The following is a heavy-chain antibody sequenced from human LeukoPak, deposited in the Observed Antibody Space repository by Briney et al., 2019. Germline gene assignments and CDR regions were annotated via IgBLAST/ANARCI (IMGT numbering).Heavy chain of an antibody. CDR1: GFNLRTYW. CDR2: INGEGSRI. V-gene: IGHV3-74*01. J-gene: IGHJ6*02. Sequence: GGSLRLSCAVTGFNLRTYWIHWVRHSPGRGLEWVARINGEGSRISYADSVRGRFTISRDNAKNTAYLQMNSLRAEDTALYYCARGPGYYYYVMGVWGQGTTV. CDR3: ARGPGYYYYVMGV.